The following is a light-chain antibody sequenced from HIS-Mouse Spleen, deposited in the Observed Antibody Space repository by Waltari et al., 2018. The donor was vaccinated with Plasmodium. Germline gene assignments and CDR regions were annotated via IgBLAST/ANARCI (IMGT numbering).Light chain of an antibody. CDR2: DAS. Sequence: DIQSTQSPSFLSASVGDRVTITCRASQGISSYLAWYHQKPGKAPKLLIYDASTLQSGGASRFSGSGSGTEVTITISSLQPDDFATYYCQQLNSYPRTFGKGTKVEIK. J-gene: IGKJ1*01. V-gene: IGKV1-9*01. CDR3: QQLNSYPRT. CDR1: QGISSY.